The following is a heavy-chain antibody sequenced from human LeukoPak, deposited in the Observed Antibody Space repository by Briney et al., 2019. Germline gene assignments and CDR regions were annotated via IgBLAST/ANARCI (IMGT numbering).Heavy chain of an antibody. CDR2: ITTTGGTT. D-gene: IGHD5-18*01. V-gene: IGHV3-23*01. CDR3: AKPRDRGYSPLDY. CDR1: GFTFSNFA. J-gene: IGHJ4*02. Sequence: GGSLRLSCVASGFTFSNFALHWVRQAPGKGPEWVSKITTTGGTTYYADSVKGRFTISRDNSKNTLYLQMNSLRAEDTAVYYCAKPRDRGYSPLDYWGQGTLVTVSS.